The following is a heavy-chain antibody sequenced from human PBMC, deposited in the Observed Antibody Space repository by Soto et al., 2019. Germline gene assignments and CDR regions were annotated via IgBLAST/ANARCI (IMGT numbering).Heavy chain of an antibody. CDR1: GYTFTSYY. J-gene: IGHJ6*02. CDR2: INPSGGST. Sequence: GASVKVSCKASGYTFTSYYMHCVRQAPGQGLEWMGIINPSGGSTSYAQKFQGRVTMTRDTSTSTVYMELSSLRSEDTAVYYCARDKKGYSYGYYYYYGMDVWGQGTTVTVSS. D-gene: IGHD5-18*01. V-gene: IGHV1-46*01. CDR3: ARDKKGYSYGYYYYYGMDV.